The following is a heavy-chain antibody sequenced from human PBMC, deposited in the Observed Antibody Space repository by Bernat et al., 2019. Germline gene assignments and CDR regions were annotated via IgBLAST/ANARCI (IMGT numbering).Heavy chain of an antibody. J-gene: IGHJ4*02. CDR3: AAVTTFPFY. D-gene: IGHD4-17*01. CDR1: GVTFSSYA. V-gene: IGHV3-30*01. Sequence: QVQLVESGGGVGQPGRSLRLSCAASGVTFSSYAMHWVRQAPGKGLEWVAVISYDGSNKYYADSVKGRFTISRDNSKNTLYLQMNSLRAEDTAVYYCAAVTTFPFYWGQGTLVTVSS. CDR2: ISYDGSNK.